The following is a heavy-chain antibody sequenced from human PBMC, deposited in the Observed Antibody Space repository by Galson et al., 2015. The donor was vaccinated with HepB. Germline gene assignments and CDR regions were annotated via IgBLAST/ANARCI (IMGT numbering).Heavy chain of an antibody. J-gene: IGHJ4*02. CDR1: GYSFTNFW. V-gene: IGHV5-10-1*01. CDR2: IDPSDSYT. D-gene: IGHD6-6*01. CDR3: ASIAARPTDY. Sequence: QSGAEVKKPGESLRISCKGSGYSFTNFWINWVRQMPGKGLEWMGRIDPSDSYTNYSPSFYGHITISADKSISTAYLQWSSLKASDTAMYYCASIAARPTDYWGQGTLVTVSS.